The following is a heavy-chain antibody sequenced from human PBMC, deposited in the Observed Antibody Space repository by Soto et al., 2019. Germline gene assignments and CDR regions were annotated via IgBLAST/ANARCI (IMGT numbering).Heavy chain of an antibody. J-gene: IGHJ6*02. Sequence: GGTLRLSCAASGFSFRNAWMSWVRQAPGKGLEWVGHIKSQGDGGTRDYAAPVKGRFTISRDDSKNTLFLQMNSLKNEDTAVYFCTTDLQAYCDGTTCYAGNYYYDDMDVWGQGTTVTVSS. D-gene: IGHD2-2*01. CDR1: GFSFRNAW. CDR2: IKSQGDGGTR. CDR3: TTDLQAYCDGTTCYAGNYYYDDMDV. V-gene: IGHV3-15*01.